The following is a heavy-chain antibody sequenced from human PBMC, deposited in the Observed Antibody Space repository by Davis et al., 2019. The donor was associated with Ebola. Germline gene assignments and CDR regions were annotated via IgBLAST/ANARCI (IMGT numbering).Heavy chain of an antibody. V-gene: IGHV3-74*01. J-gene: IGHJ2*01. CDR2: FNSDGSST. Sequence: PGGSLRLSCAASGFTFSNYWMHWVRQAPGKGLVWVARFNSDGSSTNYADSVKGRFTISRDNAKNTPYLQMNSLRGEDSALYFCAREGRGSKGGYSSGWYRTNWYFDLWGRGTVVSVS. CDR1: GFTFSNYW. CDR3: AREGRGSKGGYSSGWYRTNWYFDL. D-gene: IGHD6-19*01.